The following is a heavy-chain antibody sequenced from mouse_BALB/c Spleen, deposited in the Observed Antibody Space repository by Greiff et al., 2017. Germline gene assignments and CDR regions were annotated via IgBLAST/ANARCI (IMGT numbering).Heavy chain of an antibody. D-gene: IGHD4-1*01. CDR1: GYTFTDYE. CDR2: IDPETGGT. V-gene: IGHV1-15*01. J-gene: IGHJ3*01. Sequence: QVQLQQSGAELVRPGASVTLSCKASGYTFTDYEMHWVKQTPVHGLEWIGAIDPETGGTAYNQKFKGKATLTADKSSSTAYMELRSLTSEDSAVYYCTRGGTGTSWFAYWGQGTLVTVSA. CDR3: TRGGTGTSWFAY.